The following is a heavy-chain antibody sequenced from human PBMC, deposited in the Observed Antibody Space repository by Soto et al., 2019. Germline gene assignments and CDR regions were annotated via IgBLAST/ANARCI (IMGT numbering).Heavy chain of an antibody. V-gene: IGHV4-31*03. J-gene: IGHJ3*02. CDR1: GCSISSGGYY. CDR2: IYYIGST. D-gene: IGHD3-10*01. Sequence: PSETLHLTCTVSGCSISSGGYYWSWIRQHPGKGLEWIGYIYYIGSTYYNPSLKSRVSISVDTSKNQFSLKLSSVTAADTAVYYCARFYMVRGVMGAFDIWGQGTMVT. CDR3: ARFYMVRGVMGAFDI.